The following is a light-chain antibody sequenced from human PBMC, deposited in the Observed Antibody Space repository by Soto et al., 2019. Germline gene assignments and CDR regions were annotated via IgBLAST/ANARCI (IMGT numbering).Light chain of an antibody. CDR3: QQYGSSPPGT. CDR1: QSVSSSF. V-gene: IGKV3-20*01. J-gene: IGKJ2*02. Sequence: EIVLTQSPGTLSLSPGERATLSCRASQSVSSSFLAWYQQKAGQAPRLLIYGASSRATGIPDRFSGSWSGTDFTLTISRLEPEDFAVYYCQQYGSSPPGTFGQGTKLEIK. CDR2: GAS.